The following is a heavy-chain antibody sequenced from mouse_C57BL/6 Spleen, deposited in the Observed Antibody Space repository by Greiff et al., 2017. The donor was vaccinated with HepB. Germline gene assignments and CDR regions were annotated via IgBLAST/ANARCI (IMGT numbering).Heavy chain of an antibody. V-gene: IGHV3-6*01. Sequence: ESGPGLVKPSQSLSLTCSVTGYSITSGYYWNWIRQFPGNKLEWMGYISYDGSNNYNPSLKNRIPITRDTSKNQFFLKLNSVTTEDTATYYCAITTVVATDYWGQGTSVTVSS. CDR2: ISYDGSN. CDR3: AITTVVATDY. D-gene: IGHD1-1*01. CDR1: GYSITSGYY. J-gene: IGHJ4*01.